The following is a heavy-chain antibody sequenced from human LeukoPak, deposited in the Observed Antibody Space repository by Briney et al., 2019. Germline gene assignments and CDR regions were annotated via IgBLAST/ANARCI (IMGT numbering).Heavy chain of an antibody. J-gene: IGHJ4*02. D-gene: IGHD3-22*01. CDR1: GYTFTGYY. CDR3: ARDIDRSGYYYHY. CDR2: INPNSGGT. V-gene: IGHV1-2*02. Sequence: ASVKVSCKASGYTFTGYYMHWVRQAPGQGLEWMGWINPNSGGTNYAQKFQGRVTMTRDTSISTAYMELSRLRSDDTAVYYCARDIDRSGYYYHYWGQGTLVTVSS.